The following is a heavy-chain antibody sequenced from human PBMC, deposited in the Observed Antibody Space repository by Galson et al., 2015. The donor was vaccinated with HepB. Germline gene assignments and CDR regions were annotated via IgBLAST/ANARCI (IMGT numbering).Heavy chain of an antibody. J-gene: IGHJ4*02. CDR1: GYTFTNYD. Sequence: SVKVSCKASGYTFTNYDIHWVRQATGQGLEWMGWMNPNSGDSGYAQKFQGRVTMTRNTSISTAYMELSSLKSEDTAVYYCAGPTTLDYWGQGTLVTVSS. CDR3: AGPTTLDY. D-gene: IGHD1-1*01. CDR2: MNPNSGDS. V-gene: IGHV1-8*01.